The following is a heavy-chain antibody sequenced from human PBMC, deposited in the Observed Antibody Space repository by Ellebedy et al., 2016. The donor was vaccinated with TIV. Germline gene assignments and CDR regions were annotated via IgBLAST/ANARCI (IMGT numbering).Heavy chain of an antibody. CDR3: AREGVPAAMYNWFDP. CDR1: GYTFTNNY. J-gene: IGHJ5*02. V-gene: IGHV1-46*04. D-gene: IGHD2-2*01. CDR2: INPNGGST. Sequence: ASVKVSCKASGYTFTNNYINWVRQAPGQGLEWMGIINPNGGSTTYAQKLQGRVTMTRDTSTSTVYMELSSLRSEDTAMYYCAREGVPAAMYNWFDPWGQGTLVTVSS.